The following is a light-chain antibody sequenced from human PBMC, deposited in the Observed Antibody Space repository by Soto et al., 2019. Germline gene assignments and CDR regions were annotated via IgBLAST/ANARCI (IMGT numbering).Light chain of an antibody. Sequence: RVMTQSPDTLCLSPGERASLSCRASETVRSNLAWYQQKPGQAPRXLIYAASTRATGIPARFIGNGSGTEFTLTISSLQSEDFAVYYCQQYNNWWTFGQGTKVDIK. CDR1: ETVRSN. CDR3: QQYNNWWT. CDR2: AAS. V-gene: IGKV3D-15*01. J-gene: IGKJ1*01.